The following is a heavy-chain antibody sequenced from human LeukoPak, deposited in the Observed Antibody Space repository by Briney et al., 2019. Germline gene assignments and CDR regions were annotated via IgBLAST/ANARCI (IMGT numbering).Heavy chain of an antibody. J-gene: IGHJ5*02. CDR3: ARVYCSSTSCYWSFDP. Sequence: ASVKVSCKASGYTFTGYYMHWVRQAPGQGLEWMGRINPNSGGTNYAQKFQGRVTMTRDTSISTAYMELSGLRSDDTAVYYCARVYCSSTSCYWSFDPWGQGTLVTVSS. CDR1: GYTFTGYY. D-gene: IGHD2-2*01. CDR2: INPNSGGT. V-gene: IGHV1-2*06.